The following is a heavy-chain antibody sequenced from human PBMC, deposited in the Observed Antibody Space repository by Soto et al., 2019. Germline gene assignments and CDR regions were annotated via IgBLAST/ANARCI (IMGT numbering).Heavy chain of an antibody. J-gene: IGHJ4*02. D-gene: IGHD2-15*01. CDR1: AGSISSGDYY. CDR2: IYYSGST. V-gene: IGHV4-30-4*01. Sequence: QVQLQESGPGLVKPSQNLSLTCTVSAGSISSGDYYWSWIRQPPGKGLEWIGYIYYSGSTYYNPSLKSRVTISVDTSKNQLSLKLSSVTAAVTAVYYCARARGARYFDYWGQGTLVTVS. CDR3: ARARGARYFDY.